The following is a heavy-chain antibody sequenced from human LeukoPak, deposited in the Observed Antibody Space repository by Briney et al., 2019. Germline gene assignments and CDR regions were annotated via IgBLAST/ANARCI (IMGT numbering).Heavy chain of an antibody. CDR1: GGSISNGVYY. CDR3: ARDLGGGSFDF. J-gene: IGHJ4*02. CDR2: IYYSGST. Sequence: SETLSLTCTVSGGSISNGVYYWSRIRQHPGKGLEWIGYIYYSGSTYYSPSPKSRLTMSVDTSKNQFPLKLSSVTAADTAVYYCARDLGGGSFDFWGQGTLVTVSS. D-gene: IGHD2-15*01. V-gene: IGHV4-31*03.